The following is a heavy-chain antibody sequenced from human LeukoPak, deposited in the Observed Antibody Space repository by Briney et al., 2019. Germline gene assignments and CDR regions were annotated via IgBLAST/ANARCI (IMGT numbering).Heavy chain of an antibody. CDR2: IYYSGST. J-gene: IGHJ5*02. D-gene: IGHD6-13*01. CDR1: GGSISSYY. Sequence: NTSETLSLTCTASGGSISSYYWSWIRQPPGKGLEWIGFIYYSGSTNYNPSLKSRVTISVDTSKNQFFLNLRSVTAADTAVYYCARVPRIEAGATGDWFDPWGQGTVVTVSS. CDR3: ARVPRIEAGATGDWFDP. V-gene: IGHV4-59*01.